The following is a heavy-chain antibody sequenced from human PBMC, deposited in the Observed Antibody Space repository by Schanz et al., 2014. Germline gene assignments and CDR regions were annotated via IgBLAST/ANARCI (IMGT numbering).Heavy chain of an antibody. CDR3: VSSGSYSSYAF. Sequence: EVQLLESGGGLVQPGGSLRLSCEASGFSFGNYGMSWVRQAPGKGLEWVSYISGSSRTIYYADSMKGRFTVSRDNAENALYLQMNSLRAEDTAVYHCVSSGSYSSYAFWGQGTLVTVSS. V-gene: IGHV3-48*01. D-gene: IGHD3-10*01. J-gene: IGHJ4*02. CDR1: GFSFGNYG. CDR2: ISGSSRTI.